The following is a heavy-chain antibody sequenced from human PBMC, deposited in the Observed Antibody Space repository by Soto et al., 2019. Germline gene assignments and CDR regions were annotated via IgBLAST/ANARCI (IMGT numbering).Heavy chain of an antibody. V-gene: IGHV1-18*01. CDR2: ISAYNGNT. CDR1: GYTFTSYG. D-gene: IGHD3-3*01. CDR3: ARGGYYDLWNTPSFDY. J-gene: IGHJ4*02. Sequence: ASVKVSCKASGYTFTSYGISRVRQAPGQGLEWMGWISAYNGNTNYAQKLQGRVTMTTDTSTSTAYMELRSLRSDDTAVYYCARGGYYDLWNTPSFDYRGQGTLVTVSS.